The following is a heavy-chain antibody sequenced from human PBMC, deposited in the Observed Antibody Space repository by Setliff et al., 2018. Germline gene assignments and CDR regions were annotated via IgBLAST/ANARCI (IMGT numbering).Heavy chain of an antibody. V-gene: IGHV3-7*01. Sequence: GSLRLSCAASGFTFSSYWMSWVRQAPGKGLEWVANIKQDGSEKYYVDSVKGRFTISRDNAKNSLYLQMNSLRAEDTAVYYCAKSATSSGYDSPRGYWGQGTLVTVSS. CDR3: AKSATSSGYDSPRGY. CDR2: IKQDGSEK. CDR1: GFTFSSYW. D-gene: IGHD5-12*01. J-gene: IGHJ4*02.